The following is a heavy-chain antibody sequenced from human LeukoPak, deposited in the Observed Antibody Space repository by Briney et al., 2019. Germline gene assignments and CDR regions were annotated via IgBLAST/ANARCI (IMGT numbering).Heavy chain of an antibody. CDR3: TSRPAYSGKVNY. J-gene: IGHJ4*02. Sequence: SETLSLTCAVYGGSFSGYYWRWIRQPPGKGLEWIGEINHSGSTNYNPSLKSRVTLSIDSSKNQVSLKPNTLTAAATAVHYWTSRPAYSGKVNYWGQGTLVTVSS. D-gene: IGHD4-23*01. CDR1: GGSFSGYY. V-gene: IGHV4-34*01. CDR2: INHSGST.